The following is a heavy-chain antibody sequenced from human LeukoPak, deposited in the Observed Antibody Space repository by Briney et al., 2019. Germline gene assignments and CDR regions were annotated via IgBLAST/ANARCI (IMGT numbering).Heavy chain of an antibody. Sequence: PGGSLRLSCADSQFTFNGSWMNWVRQAPGKGLEWVANMDPTGSQKRYVDSVRGRFTISKDNPGASLYLDMHSLRAEDTAIYYCATWTSGNYWGQGTLVTVSS. D-gene: IGHD1-1*01. CDR1: QFTFNGSW. CDR3: ATWTSGNY. J-gene: IGHJ4*02. V-gene: IGHV3-7*01. CDR2: MDPTGSQK.